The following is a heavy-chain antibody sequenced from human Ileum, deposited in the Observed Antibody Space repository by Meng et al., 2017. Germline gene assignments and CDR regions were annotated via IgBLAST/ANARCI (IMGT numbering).Heavy chain of an antibody. CDR1: GYTFTDYY. CDR2: INPNSGGT. CDR3: ATMTRSTLFSYYYGMDV. D-gene: IGHD3-9*01. Sequence: ASVKVSCKTSGYTFTDYYIHWVRQAPGQGLEWVGRINPNSGGTNYAQKFQGRVTMTRDTSMSTAYMDLSRLTSVDAAVYYCATMTRSTLFSYYYGMDVWGQGTTVTVSS. V-gene: IGHV1-2*06. J-gene: IGHJ6*02.